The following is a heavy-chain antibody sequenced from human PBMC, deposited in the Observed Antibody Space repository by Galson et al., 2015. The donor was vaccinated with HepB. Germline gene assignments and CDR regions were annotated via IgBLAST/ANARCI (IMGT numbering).Heavy chain of an antibody. Sequence: SVKVSCKASVYTFTSYDINWVRQATGQGLEWMGWMNPNSGNTGYAQKFQGRVTMTRNTSISTAYMELSSLRSEDTAVYYCARAYYDFWSGYGSAGFDPWGQGTLVTVSS. V-gene: IGHV1-8*01. CDR1: VYTFTSYD. D-gene: IGHD3-3*01. CDR2: MNPNSGNT. CDR3: ARAYYDFWSGYGSAGFDP. J-gene: IGHJ5*02.